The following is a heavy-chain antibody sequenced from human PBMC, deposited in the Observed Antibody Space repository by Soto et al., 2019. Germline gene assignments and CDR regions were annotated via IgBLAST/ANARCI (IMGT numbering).Heavy chain of an antibody. J-gene: IGHJ4*02. CDR2: IIPLVGTA. CDR3: ATELGENPASPFDA. D-gene: IGHD3-10*01. V-gene: IGHV1-69*01. CDR1: GVTFSSET. Sequence: QVQLVQSGADVKKPGSSVKVSCQASGVTFSSETLGWVRQAPGQGLEWVGGIIPLVGTASYAQKFQGRVKITADESTSTVYMELISLRSDDTAGYFCATELGENPASPFDAWGQGTLVTVSS.